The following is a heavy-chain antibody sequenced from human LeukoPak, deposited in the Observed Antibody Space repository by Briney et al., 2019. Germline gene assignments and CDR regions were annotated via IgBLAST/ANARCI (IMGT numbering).Heavy chain of an antibody. Sequence: GGSLRLSCAASGFTFTTYAMSWVRQAPGKGLDWVSGLRGSGSETHYADSVKGRFTISRDNSKNTLHLQMDSLRAEGTAVYYCAKYYDDYIRFLDVWGRGTLVTVSS. CDR1: GFTFTTYA. J-gene: IGHJ2*01. D-gene: IGHD3-3*01. V-gene: IGHV3-23*01. CDR3: AKYYDDYIRFLDV. CDR2: LRGSGSET.